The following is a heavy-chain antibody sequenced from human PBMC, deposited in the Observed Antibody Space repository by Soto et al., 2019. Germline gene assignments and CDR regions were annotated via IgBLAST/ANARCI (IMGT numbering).Heavy chain of an antibody. V-gene: IGHV4-31*03. D-gene: IGHD4-4*01. Sequence: QVQLQESGPGLVTPSQTLSLTCSVSGGSLSSGGYYWSWIRQFPGKGLEWIGYISYSGTTYYNPSPKSRVRISVDTTKNQFSLKLSSVTAADTAVYYYARQYDYSIPNWFDPWGQGTLVIVSS. J-gene: IGHJ5*02. CDR3: ARQYDYSIPNWFDP. CDR1: GGSLSSGGYY. CDR2: ISYSGTT.